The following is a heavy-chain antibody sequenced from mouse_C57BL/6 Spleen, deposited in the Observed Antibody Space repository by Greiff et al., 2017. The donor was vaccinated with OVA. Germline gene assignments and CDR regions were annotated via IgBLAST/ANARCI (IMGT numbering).Heavy chain of an antibody. CDR3: ARRGYYGSSSYWYFDV. V-gene: IGHV5-6*01. Sequence: EVQLVESGGDLVKPGGSLKLSCAASGFTFSSYGMSWVRQTPDKRLEWVATISSAGSYTYSPDSVKGRFTISRDNAKNTLYLQMSSLKSEDTAMYYGARRGYYGSSSYWYFDVWGTGTTVTVSS. J-gene: IGHJ1*03. D-gene: IGHD1-1*01. CDR1: GFTFSSYG. CDR2: ISSAGSYT.